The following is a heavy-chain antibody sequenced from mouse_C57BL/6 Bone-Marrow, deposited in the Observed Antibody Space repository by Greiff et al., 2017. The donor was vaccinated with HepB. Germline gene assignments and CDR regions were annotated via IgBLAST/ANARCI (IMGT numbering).Heavy chain of an antibody. D-gene: IGHD1-1*01. CDR2: IDPSDSYT. V-gene: IGHV1-69*01. Sequence: QVQLQQPGAELVMPGASVKLSCKASGYTFTSYWMHWVKQRPGQGLEWIGEIDPSDSYTNYNQKFKGKSTLTVDKSSSTAYMQLSSLTSEDSAVYYCARGLRYYFDYWGQGTTLTASS. CDR3: ARGLRYYFDY. CDR1: GYTFTSYW. J-gene: IGHJ2*01.